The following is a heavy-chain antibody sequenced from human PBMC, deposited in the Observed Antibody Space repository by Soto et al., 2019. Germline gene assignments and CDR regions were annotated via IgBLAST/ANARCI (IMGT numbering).Heavy chain of an antibody. V-gene: IGHV3-21*01. D-gene: IGHD6-19*01. Sequence: EVQLVESGGGLVKPGGSLRLSCAASGFTFSSYSMNWVRQAPGKGLEWVSSISSSSSYIYYADSVKGRFTISRDNAKNSLYLQMNSLRAEDTAVYYCARVPSEAVPRVDYWGQGTLVTVSS. J-gene: IGHJ4*02. CDR3: ARVPSEAVPRVDY. CDR1: GFTFSSYS. CDR2: ISSSSSYI.